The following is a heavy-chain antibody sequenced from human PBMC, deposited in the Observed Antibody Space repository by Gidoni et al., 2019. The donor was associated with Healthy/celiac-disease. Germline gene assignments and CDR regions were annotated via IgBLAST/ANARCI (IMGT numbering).Heavy chain of an antibody. CDR2: LSAYNGDT. Sequence: QVQVVQSGAEVRNPGASVRVSCKASGYSFTTYGISWVRQAPGQGLEWMGWLSAYNGDTNYAQKFQGRVTMTEETATSTVYMELRSLRADDTAVYYCARCIIRWRESDYWGQGTPVTVSS. V-gene: IGHV1-18*01. J-gene: IGHJ4*02. CDR3: ARCIIRWRESDY. D-gene: IGHD3-3*01. CDR1: GYSFTTYG.